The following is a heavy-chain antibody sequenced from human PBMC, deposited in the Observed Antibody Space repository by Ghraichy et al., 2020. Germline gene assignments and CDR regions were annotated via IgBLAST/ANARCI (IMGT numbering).Heavy chain of an antibody. CDR3: ARGITMVRGLIYYGMDV. Sequence: GGSLRLSCAASGFTFNTYVMSWVRQAPGKGLEWISIITGSGDSTHYADSVKGRFTISRDRSKNTLLLQMNSLRAEDTAVYYCARGITMVRGLIYYGMDVWGQGTTVTVSS. V-gene: IGHV3-23*01. CDR2: ITGSGDST. J-gene: IGHJ6*02. CDR1: GFTFNTYV. D-gene: IGHD3-10*01.